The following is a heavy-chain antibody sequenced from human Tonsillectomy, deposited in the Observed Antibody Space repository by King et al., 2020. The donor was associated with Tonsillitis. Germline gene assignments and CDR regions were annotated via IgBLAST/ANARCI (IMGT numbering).Heavy chain of an antibody. V-gene: IGHV1-2*04. J-gene: IGHJ6*02. CDR2: INPNSGGT. D-gene: IGHD3-9*01. CDR3: ARDPNSNYDILTGYPDYYGMDV. Sequence: VQLVESGAEVKKPGASVKVSCKASGYTFTGYYTHWVRQAPGQGLEWMGWINPNSGGTNYAQKFQGWVTMTRDTSISTAYMELSRLRSDDTAVYYCARDPNSNYDILTGYPDYYGMDVWGQGTTVTVSS. CDR1: GYTFTGYY.